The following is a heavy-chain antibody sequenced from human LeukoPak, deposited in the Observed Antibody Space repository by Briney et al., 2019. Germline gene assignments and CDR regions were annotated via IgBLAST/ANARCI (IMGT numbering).Heavy chain of an antibody. D-gene: IGHD3-10*01. V-gene: IGHV3-23*01. CDR3: ARDRWFGELPSYYFDY. CDR1: GFTFSSYA. CDR2: ISGSGDRI. Sequence: PGGSLRLSCAASGFTFSSYAMNWVRQAPGKGLEWVSVISGSGDRINYADSVKGRFTISRDNSKNTLYLQMNSLRAEDTAVYYCARDRWFGELPSYYFDYWGQGTLVTVSS. J-gene: IGHJ4*02.